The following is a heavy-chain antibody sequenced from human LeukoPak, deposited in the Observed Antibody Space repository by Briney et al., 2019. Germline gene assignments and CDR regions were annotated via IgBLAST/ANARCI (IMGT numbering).Heavy chain of an antibody. CDR2: FNYSGST. Sequence: PSETLSLTCTVSGGSISSYYWSWIRQPPGKGLEWIGYFNYSGSTNYNPSLKSRVTISVDTSKNQFSLKLSSVTAADTAVYYCARGGVATLPYYYYYMDVWGKGTTVTVSS. CDR3: ARGGVATLPYYYYYMDV. CDR1: GGSISSYY. J-gene: IGHJ6*03. D-gene: IGHD1-26*01. V-gene: IGHV4-59*01.